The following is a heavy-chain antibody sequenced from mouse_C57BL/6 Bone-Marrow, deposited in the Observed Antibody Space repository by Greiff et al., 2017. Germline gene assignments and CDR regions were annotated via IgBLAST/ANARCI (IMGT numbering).Heavy chain of an antibody. CDR2: SRNKANDYTT. CDR1: GFTFSDFY. D-gene: IGHD1-1*01. V-gene: IGHV7-1*01. J-gene: IGHJ1*03. Sequence: EVKLVESGGGLVQSGRSLRLSCATSGFTFSDFYMEWVRQAPGKGLEWIAASRNKANDYTTEYSASVKGRFIVSRDTSQSILYLQMNALRAEDTAIDYCARDAATVVARVWYFDVWGTGTTVTVSS. CDR3: ARDAATVVARVWYFDV.